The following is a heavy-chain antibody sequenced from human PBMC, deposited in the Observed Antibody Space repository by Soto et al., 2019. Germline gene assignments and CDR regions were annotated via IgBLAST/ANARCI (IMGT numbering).Heavy chain of an antibody. J-gene: IGHJ4*02. CDR2: IYYSGST. Sequence: QVQLQESGPGLVKPSQTLSLTCTVSGGSISSGGYYWSWIRQDPGKGLEWIGYIYYSGSTYYNPSLKSRVTISVDTAKNQFSLKLSSVTAADTAVYYCARSNDIWTGYRRVFDYWGQGTLVTVSS. D-gene: IGHD3-9*01. CDR1: GGSISSGGYY. V-gene: IGHV4-31*03. CDR3: ARSNDIWTGYRRVFDY.